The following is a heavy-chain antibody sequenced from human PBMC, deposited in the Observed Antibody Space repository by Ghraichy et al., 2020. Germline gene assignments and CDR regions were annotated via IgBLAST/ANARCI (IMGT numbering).Heavy chain of an antibody. D-gene: IGHD6-6*01. Sequence: GGSLRLSCAASGFTFSNAWMSWVRQAPGKGLEWVGRIKSKTDGGTTDYAAPVKGRFTISRDDSKNTLYLQMNSLKTEDTAVYYCTTDVREQLRSPVYYYGMDVWGQGTTVTVSS. CDR2: IKSKTDGGTT. J-gene: IGHJ6*02. V-gene: IGHV3-15*01. CDR1: GFTFSNAW. CDR3: TTDVREQLRSPVYYYGMDV.